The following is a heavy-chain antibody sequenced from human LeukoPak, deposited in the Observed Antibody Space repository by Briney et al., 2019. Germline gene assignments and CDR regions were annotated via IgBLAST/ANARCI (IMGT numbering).Heavy chain of an antibody. CDR1: GGSISSSSYY. CDR2: IYYSGST. D-gene: IGHD3-22*01. CDR3: ARVDSSAYHSDY. J-gene: IGHJ4*02. Sequence: ASETLSLTCTVSGGSISSSSYYWGGIRQPPGKGLEGRGSIYYSGSTYYNPSLRSRVTISVDPYNTQSSLKLSSVTAADTAVYYCARVDSSAYHSDYWGQGTLVTVSS. V-gene: IGHV4-39*07.